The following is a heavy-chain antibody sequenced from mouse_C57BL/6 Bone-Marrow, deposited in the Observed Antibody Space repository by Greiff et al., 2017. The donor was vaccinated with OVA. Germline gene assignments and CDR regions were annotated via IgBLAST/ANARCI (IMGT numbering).Heavy chain of an antibody. V-gene: IGHV1-26*01. Sequence: EVQLQQSGPELVKPGASVKISCKASGYTFTDYYMNWVKQSHGQSLEWIGDINPNNGGTSYNQKFKGKATLTVDKSSSTAYMELRSLTSEDSAVYYCARSTTTVGFDDWGQGTTLTVSS. J-gene: IGHJ2*01. CDR1: GYTFTDYY. D-gene: IGHD1-1*01. CDR3: ARSTTTVGFDD. CDR2: INPNNGGT.